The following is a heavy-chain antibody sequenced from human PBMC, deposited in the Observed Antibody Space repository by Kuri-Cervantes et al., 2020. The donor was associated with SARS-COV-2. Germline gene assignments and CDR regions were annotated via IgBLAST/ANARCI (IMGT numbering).Heavy chain of an antibody. D-gene: IGHD3-3*01. V-gene: IGHV1-24*01. J-gene: IGHJ4*02. CDR1: GYTLTELS. Sequence: ASVKVSCKVSGYTLTELSMHWVRQAPGKGLEWMGGFDPEDGETIYAQKFQGRVTMTEDTSTDTAYMGLGSLRSEDTAVYYCATVRGGGAYYDFWSGYHNGAPFDYWGQGTLVTVSS. CDR3: ATVRGGGAYYDFWSGYHNGAPFDY. CDR2: FDPEDGET.